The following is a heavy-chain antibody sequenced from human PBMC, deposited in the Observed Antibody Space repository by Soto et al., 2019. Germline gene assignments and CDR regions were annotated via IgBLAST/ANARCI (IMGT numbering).Heavy chain of an antibody. CDR2: IVVGSGNT. CDR3: AAGYYSNYEFDY. J-gene: IGHJ4*02. Sequence: SVKVSGKASGFTFTSSAMQWVRQARGQRLEWIGWIVVGSGNTNYAQKFQERVTITRDMSTSTAYMELSSLRSEDTAVYYCAAGYYSNYEFDYWGQGTLVTVSS. V-gene: IGHV1-58*02. D-gene: IGHD4-4*01. CDR1: GFTFTSSA.